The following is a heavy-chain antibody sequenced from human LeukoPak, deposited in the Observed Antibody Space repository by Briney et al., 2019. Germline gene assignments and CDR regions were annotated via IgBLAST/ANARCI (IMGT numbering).Heavy chain of an antibody. J-gene: IGHJ4*02. CDR2: IYYSGST. V-gene: IGHV4-59*01. Sequence: RSSETLSLTCTVSGGSISSYYWSWIRQPPGKGLEWIGYIYYSGSTNYNPSLKSRVTISVDTSKNQFSLKLSSVTAADTAVYYCARAAYGSGAADFDYWGQGTLVTVSS. D-gene: IGHD3-10*01. CDR1: GGSISSYY. CDR3: ARAAYGSGAADFDY.